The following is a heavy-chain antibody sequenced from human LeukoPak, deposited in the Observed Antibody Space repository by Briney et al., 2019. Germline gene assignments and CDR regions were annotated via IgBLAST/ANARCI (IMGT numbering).Heavy chain of an antibody. V-gene: IGHV3-21*01. J-gene: IGHJ3*02. CDR2: ISSSSSYI. Sequence: GGSLRLSCAASGFTFSSYSMNWVRQAPGKGLEWVSSISSSSSYIYYADSVKGRFTISRDNAKNSLNLQMNSLRAEDTAVYYCARGTPAFGAFDIWGQGTMVTVSS. CDR3: ARGTPAFGAFDI. CDR1: GFTFSSYS. D-gene: IGHD3-16*01.